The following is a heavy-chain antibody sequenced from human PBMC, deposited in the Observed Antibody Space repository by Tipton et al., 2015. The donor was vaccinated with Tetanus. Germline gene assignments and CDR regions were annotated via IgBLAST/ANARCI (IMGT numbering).Heavy chain of an antibody. V-gene: IGHV4-61*01. CDR1: GGSVSRSSHH. D-gene: IGHD3-3*01. CDR3: ARANYDFPKKGPFDS. J-gene: IGHJ4*02. Sequence: TLSLTCTVSGGSVSRSSHHWSWIRQPPGKGLEWLAYISGSGTSNSNYSLKSRITISQDTSKNQFSLRLTSVTAADTAVYYCARANYDFPKKGPFDSWGQGSLVIVSS. CDR2: ISGSGTS.